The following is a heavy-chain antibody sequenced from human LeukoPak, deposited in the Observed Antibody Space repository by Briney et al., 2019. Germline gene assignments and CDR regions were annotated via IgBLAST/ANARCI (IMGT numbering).Heavy chain of an antibody. CDR1: GFTFSSYS. CDR3: ASSIAAAGSGAFDI. J-gene: IGHJ3*02. D-gene: IGHD6-13*01. V-gene: IGHV3-21*01. Sequence: GGSLRLSCAASGFTFSSYSMNWVRQAPGKGLEWVSSISSSSSYIYYADSVKGRFTISKDNAKNSLYLQMNSLRAEDTAVYYCASSIAAAGSGAFDIWGQGTMVTVSS. CDR2: ISSSSSYI.